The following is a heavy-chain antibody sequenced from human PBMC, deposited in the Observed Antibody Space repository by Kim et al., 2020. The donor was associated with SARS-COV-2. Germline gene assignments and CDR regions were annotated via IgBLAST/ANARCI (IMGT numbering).Heavy chain of an antibody. CDR1: GFTFSSYG. D-gene: IGHD3-10*01. CDR3: ARDGESNTMVRGAYPYYYGMDV. J-gene: IGHJ6*02. V-gene: IGHV3-33*05. Sequence: GGSLRLSCAASGFTFSSYGMHWVRQAPGKGLEWVAVISYDGSNKYYADSVKGRFTISRDNSKNTLYLQMNSLRAEDTAVYYCARDGESNTMVRGAYPYYYGMDVWGQGTTVTVSS. CDR2: ISYDGSNK.